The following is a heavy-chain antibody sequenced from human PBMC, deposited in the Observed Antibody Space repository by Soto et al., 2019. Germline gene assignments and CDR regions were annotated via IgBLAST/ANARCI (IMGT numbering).Heavy chain of an antibody. CDR1: GFTFSSYG. J-gene: IGHJ6*02. Sequence: GGSLRLSCAASGFTFSSYGMHWVRQAPGKGLEWVAVISYDGSNKYYADSVKGRFTISRDNSKNTLYLQMNSLRAEDTAVYYCAKSPHRYDFWSGYSRYYYYGMDVWGQGTTVTVSS. CDR2: ISYDGSNK. D-gene: IGHD3-3*01. V-gene: IGHV3-30*18. CDR3: AKSPHRYDFWSGYSRYYYYGMDV.